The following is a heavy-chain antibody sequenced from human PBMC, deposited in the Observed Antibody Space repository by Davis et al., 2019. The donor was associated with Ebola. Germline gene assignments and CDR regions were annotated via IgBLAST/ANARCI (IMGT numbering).Heavy chain of an antibody. CDR2: ISGYNGNT. CDR1: GYTFTSYG. J-gene: IGHJ4*02. D-gene: IGHD6-13*01. V-gene: IGHV1-18*01. Sequence: ASVKVSCTASGYTFTSYGISWVRQAPGQGLEWMGWISGYNGNTNYAQKLQGRVTMTTDTSTSTAYMELSSLRSDDTAVYYCARGAAAAWIDYWGQGTLVTVSS. CDR3: ARGAAAAWIDY.